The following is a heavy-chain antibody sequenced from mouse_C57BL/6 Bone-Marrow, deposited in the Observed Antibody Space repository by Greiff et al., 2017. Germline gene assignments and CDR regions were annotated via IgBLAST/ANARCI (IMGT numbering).Heavy chain of an antibody. CDR3: ARPYYGNYWYYDV. J-gene: IGHJ1*03. D-gene: IGHD2-10*01. CDR1: GYTFTSYW. CDR2: IDPGSGST. V-gene: IGHV1-55*01. Sequence: QVQLQQPGAELVKPGASVKMSCKASGYTFTSYWITWVKQRPGQGLEGMRDIDPGSGSTNYNEKFKSKSTLTVDTSSSTAYMQLSSLTSEDSAVYYCARPYYGNYWYYDVWGTGTTVTVSS.